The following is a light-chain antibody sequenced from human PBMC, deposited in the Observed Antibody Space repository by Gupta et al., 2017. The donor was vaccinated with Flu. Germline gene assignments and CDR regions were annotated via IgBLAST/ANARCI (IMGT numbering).Light chain of an antibody. CDR3: QQYGSSIFT. Sequence: GTLSLSPGERATLSCRASQSVSSSYLAWYQQRPGQAPRLLIYGASNRATGIPDRFSGSGSGTDFTLTISRLEPEDFAVYYCQQYGSSIFTFGPGTKVDIK. CDR2: GAS. CDR1: QSVSSSY. V-gene: IGKV3-20*01. J-gene: IGKJ3*01.